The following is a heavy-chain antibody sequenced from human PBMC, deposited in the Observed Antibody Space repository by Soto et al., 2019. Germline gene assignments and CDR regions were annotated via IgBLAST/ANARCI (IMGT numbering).Heavy chain of an antibody. D-gene: IGHD5-12*01. V-gene: IGHV3-11*01. CDR1: GFTFSDYY. CDR2: ISSSGSTI. Sequence: QVQLVESGGGLVKPGGSLRLSCAASGFTFSDYYMSWIRQAPGKGLEWVSYISSSGSTIYYADSVKGRFTITRDNAKNPQYLQMNSLRAEDTAVYYCAGKAHTVATVDYYMDVWGKGTTVTVSS. J-gene: IGHJ6*03. CDR3: AGKAHTVATVDYYMDV.